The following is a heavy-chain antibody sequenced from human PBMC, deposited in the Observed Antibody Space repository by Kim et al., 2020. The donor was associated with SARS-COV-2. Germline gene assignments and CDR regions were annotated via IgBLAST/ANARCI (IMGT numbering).Heavy chain of an antibody. CDR2: INPSTGST. CDR1: GYSFTSYY. CDR3: ARGWSGYFDY. J-gene: IGHJ4*02. D-gene: IGHD3-3*01. V-gene: IGHV1-46*01. Sequence: ASVKVSCKASGYSFTSYYMHWVRQAPGQGLEWMGIINPSTGSTTYAQRFQGRVFMTRDTPTSTVYMDLSSLRSEDTAVYYCARGWSGYFDYWGQGTLVTV.